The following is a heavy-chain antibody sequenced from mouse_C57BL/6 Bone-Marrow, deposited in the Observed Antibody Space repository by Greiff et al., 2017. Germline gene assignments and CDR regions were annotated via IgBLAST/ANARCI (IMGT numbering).Heavy chain of an antibody. Sequence: VQLQQPGAELVRPGTSVKLSCKASGYTFTSYWMHWVKQRPGQGLEWIGVIDPSDSYTNYNQKFKGKATLTVDTSSSTAYMQLSSLTSEDSAVYYCARTPSTYYYAMDYWGQGTSVTVSS. CDR1: GYTFTSYW. CDR2: IDPSDSYT. D-gene: IGHD4-1*02. J-gene: IGHJ4*01. CDR3: ARTPSTYYYAMDY. V-gene: IGHV1-59*01.